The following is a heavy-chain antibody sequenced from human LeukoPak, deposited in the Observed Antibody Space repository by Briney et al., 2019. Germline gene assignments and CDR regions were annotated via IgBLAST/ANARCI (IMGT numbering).Heavy chain of an antibody. CDR3: ARDLWGTSGYRFDY. CDR1: GFTFDDYG. CDR2: INWNGGST. Sequence: PGGSLRLSCAASGFTFDDYGMSWVRQAPGKGLEWVSGINWNGGSTGYADSVKGRFTISRDNAKNTLYLQMNSLRAEDTAVYYCARDLWGTSGYRFDYWGQGTLVTVSS. D-gene: IGHD3-22*01. V-gene: IGHV3-20*04. J-gene: IGHJ4*02.